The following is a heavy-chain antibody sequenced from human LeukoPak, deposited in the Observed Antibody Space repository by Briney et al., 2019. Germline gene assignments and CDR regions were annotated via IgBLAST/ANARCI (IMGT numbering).Heavy chain of an antibody. CDR3: ARLTVVVVAATPGAFDI. J-gene: IGHJ3*02. V-gene: IGHV4-4*07. Sequence: SETLSLTCTVSGGSISSYYWSWIRQPAGKGLEWIGRIYISGSTNYNPSLKSRVTISVDTSKNQFSLKLSSVTAADTAVYYCARLTVVVVAATPGAFDIWGQGTMVTVSS. CDR2: IYISGST. D-gene: IGHD2-15*01. CDR1: GGSISSYY.